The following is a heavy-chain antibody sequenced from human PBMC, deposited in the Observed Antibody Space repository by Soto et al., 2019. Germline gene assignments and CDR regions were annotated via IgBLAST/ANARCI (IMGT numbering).Heavy chain of an antibody. CDR2: ISYDGSNK. D-gene: IGHD3-9*01. CDR1: GFTFSSYG. V-gene: IGHV3-30*18. J-gene: IGHJ6*02. CDR3: AKDNVLTGWHGYYGMDV. Sequence: QVQLVESGGGVVQPGRSLRLSCAASGFTFSSYGMHWVRQAPGKGLEWVAVISYDGSNKYYADSVKGRFTISRDNSKNTLYLQMNSLRAEDTAVYYYAKDNVLTGWHGYYGMDVWGQGTTVTVSS.